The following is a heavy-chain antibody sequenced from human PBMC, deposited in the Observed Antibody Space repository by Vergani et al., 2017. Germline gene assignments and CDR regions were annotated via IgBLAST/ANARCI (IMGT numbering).Heavy chain of an antibody. CDR3: AKDSSAVVEAAAGKDWFDP. CDR2: ISGSGGST. J-gene: IGHJ5*02. V-gene: IGHV3-23*01. D-gene: IGHD6-13*01. CDR1: GFTFSSYA. Sequence: EVQLLESGGGLVQPGGSLRLSCAASGFTFSSYAMSWVRQAQGKGLEWASAISGSGGSTYYADSVKGRFTISRDNSKNTLYLQMNSLRAEDTAVYYCAKDSSAVVEAAAGKDWFDPWGQGTLVTVSS.